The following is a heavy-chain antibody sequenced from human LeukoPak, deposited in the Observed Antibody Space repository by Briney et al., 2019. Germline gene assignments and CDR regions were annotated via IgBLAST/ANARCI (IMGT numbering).Heavy chain of an antibody. CDR1: GGSISGYY. D-gene: IGHD1-26*01. Sequence: PSETLSLTCTVSGGSISGYYWSWIRQPPGKGLQFIGYIHYTGSTNYNPSLESRVTLSVDTSKNQFSLKLRSVTAADTAVYYCARGKAGATKSFDYWGQGTLVTVSS. CDR3: ARGKAGATKSFDY. CDR2: IHYTGST. J-gene: IGHJ4*02. V-gene: IGHV4-59*08.